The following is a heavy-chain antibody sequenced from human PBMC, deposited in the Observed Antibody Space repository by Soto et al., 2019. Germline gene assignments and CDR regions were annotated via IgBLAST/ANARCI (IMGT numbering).Heavy chain of an antibody. CDR2: IIPIFGTA. CDR3: ASVMVRGVYTVDY. J-gene: IGHJ4*02. V-gene: IGHV1-69*13. CDR1: GCTFSSYA. D-gene: IGHD3-10*01. Sequence: SVKVSCKASGCTFSSYAISWVRQAPGQGLEWMGGIIPIFGTANYAQKFQGRVTITADESTSTVYMELSSLRSEDTAVYYCASVMVRGVYTVDYWGQGTLVTVSS.